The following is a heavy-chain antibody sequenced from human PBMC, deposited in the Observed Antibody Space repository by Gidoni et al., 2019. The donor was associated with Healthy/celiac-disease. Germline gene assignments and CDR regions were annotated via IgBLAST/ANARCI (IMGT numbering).Heavy chain of an antibody. J-gene: IGHJ6*02. CDR1: GFTFSSYA. CDR3: AKSHYGDYSYYYYYGMDV. CDR2: ISGSGGST. V-gene: IGHV3-23*01. Sequence: EVQLLESGGGLVQPGGSLRLSCAASGFTFSSYALSWVRQAPGKGLGWVSAISGSGGSTYYADSVKGRFTISRDNSKNTLYLQMNSLRAEDTAVYYCAKSHYGDYSYYYYYGMDVWGQGTTVTVSS. D-gene: IGHD4-17*01.